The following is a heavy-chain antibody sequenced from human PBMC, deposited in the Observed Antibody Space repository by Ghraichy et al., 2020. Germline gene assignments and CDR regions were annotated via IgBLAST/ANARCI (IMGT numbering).Heavy chain of an antibody. J-gene: IGHJ4*02. D-gene: IGHD3-16*02. Sequence: SETLSLTCTVSGGSISSSSYYWGWIRQPPGKGLEWIGSIYYSGSTYYNPSLKSRVTISADTSKNQFSLKLSTVTAADTAVYYCASPMITFGGVIVNWGQGTMVTVPS. CDR2: IYYSGST. CDR1: GGSISSSSYY. CDR3: ASPMITFGGVIVN. V-gene: IGHV4-39*01.